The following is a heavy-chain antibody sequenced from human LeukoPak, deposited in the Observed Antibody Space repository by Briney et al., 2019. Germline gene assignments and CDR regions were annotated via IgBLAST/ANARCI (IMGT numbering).Heavy chain of an antibody. CDR1: GGSFSGYY. J-gene: IGHJ6*03. CDR3: ARGSGCSSTSCYRYYYYYMDV. V-gene: IGHV4-34*01. CDR2: INHSGST. Sequence: SETLSLTCAVYGGSFSGYYWSWIRQPPGKGLEWIGEINHSGSTNHNPSLKSRVTISVDTSKNQFSLKLSSVTAADTAVYYCARGSGCSSTSCYRYYYYYMDVWGKGTTVTVSS. D-gene: IGHD2-2*01.